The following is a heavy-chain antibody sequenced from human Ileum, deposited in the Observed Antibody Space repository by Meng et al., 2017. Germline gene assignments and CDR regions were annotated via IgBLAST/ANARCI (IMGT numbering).Heavy chain of an antibody. J-gene: IGHJ4*02. Sequence: QVHLQGSGPGLVKPSGTRSLTCAVSGDSISSRDWWSWVRQPPGKGLEWIGEISQESGRTNYNPSLKSRVTISLDKSKNQFSLNLNSVTAADAAVYYCVRNEGYSLGDWGQGTLVTVSS. CDR3: VRNEGYSLGD. V-gene: IGHV4-4*02. D-gene: IGHD2-21*01. CDR1: GDSISSRDW. CDR2: ISQESGRT.